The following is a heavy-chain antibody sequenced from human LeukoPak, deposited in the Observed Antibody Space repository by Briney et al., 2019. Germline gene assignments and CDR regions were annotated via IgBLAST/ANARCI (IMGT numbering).Heavy chain of an antibody. CDR1: SGSISTYY. D-gene: IGHD6-13*01. J-gene: IGHJ4*02. CDR2: IYYSGST. Sequence: SETLSLTCTVSSGSISTYYWSWIRQPPREGLEWIGYIYYSGSTNYNPSLNSRVTISVDTSKNQFSLKLSSVTAADTAVYYCARSFHSSSWYFDYWGQGTLVTVSS. CDR3: ARSFHSSSWYFDY. V-gene: IGHV4-59*08.